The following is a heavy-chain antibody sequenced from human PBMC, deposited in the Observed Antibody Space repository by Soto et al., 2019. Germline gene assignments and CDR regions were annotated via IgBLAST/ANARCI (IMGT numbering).Heavy chain of an antibody. D-gene: IGHD1-26*01. Sequence: PSETLSLTCTVSGGSISSGGYYWSWIRQHPGKGLEWIGYIYYSGSTYYNPSLKSQVTISVDTSKNQFSLKLSSVTAADTAVYYCARDRGNSGSYSFDYWGQGTLVTVSS. CDR3: ARDRGNSGSYSFDY. V-gene: IGHV4-31*01. CDR2: IYYSGST. CDR1: GGSISSGGYY. J-gene: IGHJ4*02.